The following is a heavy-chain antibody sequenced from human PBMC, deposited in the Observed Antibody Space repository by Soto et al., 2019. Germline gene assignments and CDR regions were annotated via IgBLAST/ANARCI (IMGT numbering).Heavy chain of an antibody. V-gene: IGHV1-69*13. J-gene: IGHJ4*02. CDR1: GGTFSIYA. CDR2: IIPIFGTA. Sequence: SVKVSCKASGGTFSIYAISWVLQAPGQGLEWMGGIIPIFGTANYAQKFQGRVTITADESTSTAYMELSSLRSEDTAVYYCARGYGSGSYYLNYWGQGTLVTVSS. CDR3: ARGYGSGSYYLNY. D-gene: IGHD3-10*01.